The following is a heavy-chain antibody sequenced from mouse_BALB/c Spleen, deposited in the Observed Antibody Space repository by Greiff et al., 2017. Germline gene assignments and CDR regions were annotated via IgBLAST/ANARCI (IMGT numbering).Heavy chain of an antibody. CDR1: GFTFSSFG. CDR3: ARQDYRVYFDY. CDR2: ISSGSSTI. Sequence: EVQLVESGGGLVQPGGSRKLSCAASGFTFSSFGMHWVRQAPEKGLEWVAYISSGSSTIYYADTVKGRFTISRDNPKNTLFLQMTSLRSEDTAMYYCARQDYRVYFDYWGQGTTLTVSS. J-gene: IGHJ2*01. V-gene: IGHV5-17*02. D-gene: IGHD2-4*01.